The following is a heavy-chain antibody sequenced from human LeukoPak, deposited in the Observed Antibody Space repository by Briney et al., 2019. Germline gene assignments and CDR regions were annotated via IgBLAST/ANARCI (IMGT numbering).Heavy chain of an antibody. CDR3: ARSLSYYDGSGYYYFDY. CDR2: IHSGNSAT. J-gene: IGHJ4*02. CDR1: GYSFTSYW. V-gene: IGHV5-51*01. D-gene: IGHD3-22*01. Sequence: GESLKISCKGSGYSFTSYWIAWVRQMPGKGLDWMGIIHSGNSATKYSPSFRGQVTISADKSISTAFLQWSSLKASDTAMYYCARSLSYYDGSGYYYFDYWGQGTLVTVSS.